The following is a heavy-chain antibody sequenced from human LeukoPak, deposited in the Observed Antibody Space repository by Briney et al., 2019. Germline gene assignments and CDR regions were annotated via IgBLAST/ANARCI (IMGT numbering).Heavy chain of an antibody. CDR1: GFTFSSYA. CDR2: ISGSGGST. D-gene: IGHD6-13*01. V-gene: IGHV3-23*01. Sequence: GGSLRLSCAASGFTFSSYAMSWVRQAPGKGLEWVSAISGSGGSTYYADSVKGRFTISRDNSKNTLYLQMNSLRAEDTAVYYCAAYSKQQLVRYYYYGMDVWGQGTTVTVSS. J-gene: IGHJ6*02. CDR3: AAYSKQQLVRYYYYGMDV.